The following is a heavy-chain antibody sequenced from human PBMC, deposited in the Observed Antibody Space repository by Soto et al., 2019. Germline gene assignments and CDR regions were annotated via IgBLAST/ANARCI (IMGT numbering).Heavy chain of an antibody. CDR1: GYTLTELS. Sequence: ASVKVSCKVSGYTLTELSMHWVRQAPGKGLEWMGGFDPEDGETIYAQKFQGRVTMTEDTSTDTAYMELSSLRSEDTAVYYCATRHTLHYYGSGSAYYYMDVWGKGTTVTVSS. D-gene: IGHD3-10*01. J-gene: IGHJ6*03. CDR2: FDPEDGET. V-gene: IGHV1-24*01. CDR3: ATRHTLHYYGSGSAYYYMDV.